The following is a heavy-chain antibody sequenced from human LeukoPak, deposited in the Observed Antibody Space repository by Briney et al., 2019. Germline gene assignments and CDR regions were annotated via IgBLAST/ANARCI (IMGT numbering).Heavy chain of an antibody. D-gene: IGHD4-17*01. Sequence: SETLSLTCTVSGGSISSSSYYWGWIRQPPGKGLEWIGSIYYSGSTYYNPSLKSRVTISVDTSKNQFSLKLSSVTAADTAVYYCAMRAYGDYEFNVNYWGQGTLVTVSS. V-gene: IGHV4-39*01. CDR1: GGSISSSSYY. J-gene: IGHJ4*02. CDR3: AMRAYGDYEFNVNY. CDR2: IYYSGST.